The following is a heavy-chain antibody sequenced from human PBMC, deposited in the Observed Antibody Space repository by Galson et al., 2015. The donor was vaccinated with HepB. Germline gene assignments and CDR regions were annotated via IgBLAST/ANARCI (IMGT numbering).Heavy chain of an antibody. CDR1: GYTFTGYY. J-gene: IGHJ4*02. V-gene: IGHV1-2*02. D-gene: IGHD6-19*01. Sequence: SVKVSCKASGYTFTGYYMHWVRQAPGQGLEWMGWIDPNSGGTNYAQKFQGRVTMTRDTSISTAYMELSRLRSDDTAVYYCARQSGEGWLDNGDWGQGTLVTVSS. CDR3: ARQSGEGWLDNGD. CDR2: IDPNSGGT.